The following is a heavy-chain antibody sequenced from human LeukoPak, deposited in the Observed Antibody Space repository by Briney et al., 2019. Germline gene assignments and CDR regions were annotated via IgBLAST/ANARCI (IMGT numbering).Heavy chain of an antibody. Sequence: SETLSLTCGVYGGSFSGYYWSWIRQAPGKGLEWIGEINHSGSTKYNPSLKSRVAISVDTSKNQFSLKMTSVTAADTAIYYCAGGQGAPDFDHWGQGTLVTVSS. J-gene: IGHJ4*02. CDR3: AGGQGAPDFDH. D-gene: IGHD1-26*01. CDR2: INHSGST. CDR1: GGSFSGYY. V-gene: IGHV4-34*01.